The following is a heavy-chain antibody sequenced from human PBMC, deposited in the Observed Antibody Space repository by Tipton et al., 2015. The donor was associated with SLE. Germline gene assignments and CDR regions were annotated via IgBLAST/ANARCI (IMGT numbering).Heavy chain of an antibody. D-gene: IGHD5-18*01. CDR3: ARSQYTRYSYGENAFDI. CDR1: GGSISSYY. Sequence: TLSLTCTVSGGSISSYYWSWIRQPPGKGLEWIGYIYYSGSTNYNPSLKSRVTISVDTSKNQFSLKLSSVTAADTAVYYCARSQYTRYSYGENAFDIWGQGTMVTVSS. CDR2: IYYSGST. V-gene: IGHV4-59*01. J-gene: IGHJ3*02.